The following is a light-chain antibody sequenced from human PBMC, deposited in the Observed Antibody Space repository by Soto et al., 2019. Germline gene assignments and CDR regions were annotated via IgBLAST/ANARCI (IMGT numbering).Light chain of an antibody. J-gene: IGKJ4*01. CDR1: QSISGW. CDR3: QEYDTFPLT. CDR2: KAS. V-gene: IGKV1-5*03. Sequence: DIQMTQSPATLSASVGDRVTIGCRASQSISGWLAWYQQKPGKAPKLLIYKASILAKGVPSTFIGSGSATEFTLTTSSLQPEDFPSYYWQEYDTFPLTCGGGTKV.